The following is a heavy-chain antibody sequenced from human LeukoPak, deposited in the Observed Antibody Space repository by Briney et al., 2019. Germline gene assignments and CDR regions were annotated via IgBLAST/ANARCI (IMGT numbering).Heavy chain of an antibody. CDR2: IRHDGNAK. CDR1: GFAFSDFW. Sequence: GGSLRLSCAASGFAFSDFWMSWVRQAPGKGLEWVANIRHDGNAKNYVPSVRGRFTISRDNAKNSLYPQMNSLTVEDTAVYYCATSHDSAGNDWGQGTLVTVSS. V-gene: IGHV3-7*01. D-gene: IGHD2-15*01. CDR3: ATSHDSAGND. J-gene: IGHJ4*02.